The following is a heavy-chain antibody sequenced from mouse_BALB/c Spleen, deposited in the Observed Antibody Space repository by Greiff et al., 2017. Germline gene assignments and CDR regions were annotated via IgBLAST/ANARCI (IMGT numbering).Heavy chain of an antibody. J-gene: IGHJ3*01. V-gene: IGHV3-6*02. CDR1: GYSITSGYY. Sequence: EVQLQESGPGLVKPSQSLSLTCSVTGYSITSGYYWNWIRQFPGNKLEWMGYISYDGSNNYNPSLKNRISITRDTSKNQFFLKLNSVTTEDTATYYCARDPVPRLFAYWGQGTLVTVSA. CDR2: ISYDGSN. CDR3: ARDPVPRLFAY.